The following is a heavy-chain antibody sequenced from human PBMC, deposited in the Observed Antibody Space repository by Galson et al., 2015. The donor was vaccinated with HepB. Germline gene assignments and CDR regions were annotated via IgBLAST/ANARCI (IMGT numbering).Heavy chain of an antibody. CDR1: GFTFSSYA. J-gene: IGHJ4*02. Sequence: SLRLSCAASGFTFSSYAMHWVRQAPGKGLEWVAVISYDGSNKYYADSVKGRFTISRDNSKNTLYLQMNSLRAEDTAVYYCAGDLAVVWGQGTLVTVSS. CDR3: AGDLAVV. V-gene: IGHV3-30-3*01. CDR2: ISYDGSNK.